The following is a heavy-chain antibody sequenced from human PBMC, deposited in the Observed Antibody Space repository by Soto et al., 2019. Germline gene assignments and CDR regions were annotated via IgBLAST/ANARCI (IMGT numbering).Heavy chain of an antibody. J-gene: IGHJ3*02. D-gene: IGHD2-2*01. CDR2: ISYDGSNK. CDR3: ARASSDAFDI. CDR1: GFTFSSYA. V-gene: IGHV3-30-3*01. Sequence: QVQLVESGGGVVQPGRSLRLSCAASGFTFSSYAMRWVRQAPGKGLEWVAVISYDGSNKYYADSVKGRFTISRDNSKNTLYLQMNSLRAEDTAVYYCARASSDAFDIWGQGTMVTVSS.